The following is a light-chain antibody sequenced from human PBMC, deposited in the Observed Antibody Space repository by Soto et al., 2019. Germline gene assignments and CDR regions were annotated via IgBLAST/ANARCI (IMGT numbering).Light chain of an antibody. CDR1: QSVSSN. V-gene: IGKV3-15*01. J-gene: IGKJ1*01. CDR2: GAS. CDR3: KQYNNWPPWT. Sequence: EIVMTQSPATLSVSPGERATLSCRASQSVSSNLAWYQQKPGQAPRLLIYGASTRATGIPARFSGSGSGTEFTLTISSLQSEDFAFYYCKQYNNWPPWTLGQGTKVDIK.